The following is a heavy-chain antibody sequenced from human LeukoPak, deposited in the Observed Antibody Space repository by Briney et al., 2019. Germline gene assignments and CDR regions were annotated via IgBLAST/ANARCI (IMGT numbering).Heavy chain of an antibody. J-gene: IGHJ5*02. CDR2: IIPILGTA. V-gene: IGHV1-69*05. CDR3: AREGGGNSVIAAAGTRWFDP. D-gene: IGHD6-13*01. Sequence: SVKVSCKASGGTFSSYAISWVRQAPGQGLEWMGGIIPILGTANYAQKFQGRVTITTDEPTSTAYMELSSLRSEDTAVYYCAREGGGNSVIAAAGTRWFDPWGQGTLVTVSS. CDR1: GGTFSSYA.